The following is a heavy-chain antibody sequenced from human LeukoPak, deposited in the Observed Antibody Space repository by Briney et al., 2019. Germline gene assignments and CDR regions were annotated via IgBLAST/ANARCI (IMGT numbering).Heavy chain of an antibody. Sequence: GGSLRLSCAASGFTFSSYAMSWVRQAPGKGLEWVSAISGSGGSTYYADSVKGRFTISRDNSKNTLYLQMNSLRAEDTAVYYCAKNYYYGSGSYASSHAFDIRGQGTMVTVSS. V-gene: IGHV3-23*01. D-gene: IGHD3-10*01. CDR2: ISGSGGST. CDR3: AKNYYYGSGSYASSHAFDI. CDR1: GFTFSSYA. J-gene: IGHJ3*02.